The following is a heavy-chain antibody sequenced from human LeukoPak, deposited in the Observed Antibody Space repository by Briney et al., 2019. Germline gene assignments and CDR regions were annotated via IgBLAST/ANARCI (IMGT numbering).Heavy chain of an antibody. V-gene: IGHV4-39*07. D-gene: IGHD3-3*01. CDR2: IYYSGST. CDR3: ARDGDYDFWSGYYGSFDY. J-gene: IGHJ4*02. CDR1: GGSISSSSYY. Sequence: SETLSLTCTVSGGSISSSSYYWGWIRQPPGKGLEWIGSIYYSGSTYYNPSLKSRVTISVDTSKNQFSLKLSSVTAADTAVYYCARDGDYDFWSGYYGSFDYWGQGTLVTVSS.